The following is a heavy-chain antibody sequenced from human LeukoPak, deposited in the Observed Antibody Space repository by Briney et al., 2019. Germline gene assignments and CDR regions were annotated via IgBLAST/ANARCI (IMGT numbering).Heavy chain of an antibody. CDR3: ARLLAAAHAFDI. V-gene: IGHV3-64*01. J-gene: IGHJ3*02. Sequence: PGGSLRLSCGASGFTFSSYAMHWVLQAPGKGLEYVSAISSNGGSTYYANSVKGRFTISRDNSKNTLYLQMGSLRAEDMAVYYCARLLAAAHAFDIWGQGTMVTVSS. D-gene: IGHD6-13*01. CDR2: ISSNGGST. CDR1: GFTFSSYA.